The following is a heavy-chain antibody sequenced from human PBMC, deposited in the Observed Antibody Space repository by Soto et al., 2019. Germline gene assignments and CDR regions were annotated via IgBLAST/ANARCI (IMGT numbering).Heavy chain of an antibody. CDR3: ARDPGKAPKLPFDY. V-gene: IGHV3-21*01. CDR2: ISSSSSYI. D-gene: IGHD1-26*01. J-gene: IGHJ4*02. CDR1: GFTFSSYS. Sequence: GGSLRLSCAASGFTFSSYSMNWVRQAPGKGLEWVSSISSSSSYIYYADSVKGRFTISRDDAKNSLYLQMNSLRAEDTAVYYCARDPGKAPKLPFDYWGQGTLVTVSS.